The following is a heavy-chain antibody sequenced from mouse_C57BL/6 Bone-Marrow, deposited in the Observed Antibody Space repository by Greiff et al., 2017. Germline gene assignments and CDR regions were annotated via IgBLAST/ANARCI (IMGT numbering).Heavy chain of an antibody. J-gene: IGHJ2*01. V-gene: IGHV1-15*01. CDR2: IDPETGGT. Sequence: VQLQQSGAELVRPGSSVTLSCKASGYTFTDYEMHWVKQTPVHGLEWIGTIDPETGGTASNQKFKGKAILTADKSSSTAYMELRSLTSEDSAVYYCTRVICAYYFDYWGQGTTLTVSS. CDR1: GYTFTDYE. CDR3: TRVICAYYFDY.